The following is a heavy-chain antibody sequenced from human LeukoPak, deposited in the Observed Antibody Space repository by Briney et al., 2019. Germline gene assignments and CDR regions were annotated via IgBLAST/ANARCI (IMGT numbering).Heavy chain of an antibody. V-gene: IGHV4-59*07. CDR3: ASWGSSPFDY. J-gene: IGHJ4*02. D-gene: IGHD3-16*01. CDR2: IYYSGRT. CDR1: GRSIRCYY. Sequence: SHTLALIYTVSGRSIRCYYWRWIRQPPAKALEWIGYIYYSGRTNYNPSLKSRVTISVDTSKNQFSLKLSSVTAADTAVYYCASWGSSPFDYWGQGTLVTVSS.